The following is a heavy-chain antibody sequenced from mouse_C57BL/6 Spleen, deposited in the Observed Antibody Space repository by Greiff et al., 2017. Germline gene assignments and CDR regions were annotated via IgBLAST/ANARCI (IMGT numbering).Heavy chain of an antibody. CDR2: IDPSDSYT. CDR3: ARHYYGSSYDAMDY. Sequence: VQLQQPGAELVKPGASVKLSCKASGYTFTSYWMQWVKQRPGQGLEWIGEIDPSDSYTNYNQKFKGKATLTVDTSSSTAYMQLSSLTSEDSAVYYCARHYYGSSYDAMDYWGQGTSGTVSS. V-gene: IGHV1-50*01. CDR1: GYTFTSYW. J-gene: IGHJ4*01. D-gene: IGHD1-1*01.